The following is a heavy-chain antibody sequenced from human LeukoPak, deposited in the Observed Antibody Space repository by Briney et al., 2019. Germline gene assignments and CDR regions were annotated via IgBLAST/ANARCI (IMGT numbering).Heavy chain of an antibody. Sequence: PSETLSLTCTVSGGSISSYYWGWVRQPAGKGLEWIGRIYTSGSTNYNPSLKSGVTISVDTSKNQFSLKRSSVTAAGTALYYCGRDMYYVWASYRYNWFDPWGQGTLVTVSS. CDR1: GGSISSYY. V-gene: IGHV4-4*07. CDR3: GRDMYYVWASYRYNWFDP. J-gene: IGHJ5*02. CDR2: IYTSGST. D-gene: IGHD3-16*02.